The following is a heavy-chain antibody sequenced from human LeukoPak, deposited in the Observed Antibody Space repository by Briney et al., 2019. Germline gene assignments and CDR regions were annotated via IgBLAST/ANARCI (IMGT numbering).Heavy chain of an antibody. V-gene: IGHV3-23*01. CDR1: GFTFGDYA. CDR2: ISNSDGGT. J-gene: IGHJ4*02. CDR3: AKATGYLL. D-gene: IGHD1-14*01. Sequence: GGSLRLSCTASGFTFGDYAMSWVRQAPGKGLEWVSTISNSDGGTYYADSVKGRFTISRDNSENTLYLHMNSLRAEDTAVYYCAKATGYLLWGQGTLVTVSS.